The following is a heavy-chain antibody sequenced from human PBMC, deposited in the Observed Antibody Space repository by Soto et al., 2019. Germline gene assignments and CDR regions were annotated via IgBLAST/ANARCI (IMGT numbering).Heavy chain of an antibody. D-gene: IGHD4-17*01. V-gene: IGHV3-7*01. J-gene: IGHJ4*02. Sequence: GGSLRLSCAASGFTFSSYWMTWVRQAPGKGLEWLANINKDGSEKNYVDSVKGRLTISRDNAKNSLSVQVNSLRAEDTAVYYCAGDPTVTTASHTYYFDYWGQGTLVTVSS. CDR2: INKDGSEK. CDR1: GFTFSSYW. CDR3: AGDPTVTTASHTYYFDY.